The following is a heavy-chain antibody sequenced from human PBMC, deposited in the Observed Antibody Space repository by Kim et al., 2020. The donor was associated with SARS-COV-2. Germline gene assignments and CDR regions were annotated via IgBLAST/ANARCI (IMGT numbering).Heavy chain of an antibody. D-gene: IGHD1-20*01. V-gene: IGHV4-4*07. CDR1: GGSISNFY. CDR3: ARDPITGTTSSF. Sequence: SETLSLTCTVSGGSISNFYWSWIRQPAGKGLEWIGRIHTSGSTNYNPSLKSRITMSVDTSKNQSSLKLSSVTAADTAVYYCARDPITGTTSSFWGQGTLVTVSS. CDR2: IHTSGST. J-gene: IGHJ4*02.